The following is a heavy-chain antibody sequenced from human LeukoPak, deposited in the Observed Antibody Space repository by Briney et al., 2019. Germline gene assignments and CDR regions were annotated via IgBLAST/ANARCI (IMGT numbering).Heavy chain of an antibody. Sequence: GGSLRLSCAASGFTFSDYYMSWIRQAPGKGLEWVSYISSSGSTIYYADSVKGRFTISRDNAKNSLYLQMNSLRAEDTAVYYCARDISRYYYDSSGSNPGYWGQGTLVTVSS. CDR2: ISSSGSTI. V-gene: IGHV3-11*01. CDR1: GFTFSDYY. CDR3: ARDISRYYYDSSGSNPGY. D-gene: IGHD3-22*01. J-gene: IGHJ4*02.